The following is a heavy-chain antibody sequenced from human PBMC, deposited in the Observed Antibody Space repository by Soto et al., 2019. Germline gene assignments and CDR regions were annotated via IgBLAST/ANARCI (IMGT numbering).Heavy chain of an antibody. CDR1: GGTFSSYA. CDR2: IIPIFGTA. V-gene: IGHV1-69*13. CDR3: ARDTEWLVLREYYFDY. D-gene: IGHD6-19*01. Sequence: SVKVSCKASGGTFSSYAISWVRQAPGQGLEWMGGIIPIFGTANYAQKFQGRVTITADESTSTAYMELSSLRSEDTAVYYCARDTEWLVLREYYFDYWGQGTLVTVSS. J-gene: IGHJ4*02.